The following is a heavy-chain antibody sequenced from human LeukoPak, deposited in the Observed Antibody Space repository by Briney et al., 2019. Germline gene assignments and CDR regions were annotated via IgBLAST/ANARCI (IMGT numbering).Heavy chain of an antibody. CDR2: IDPSDSKT. CDR1: GHTSTSYW. CDR3: ANLHYATGSPTDY. D-gene: IGHD3-10*01. J-gene: IGHJ4*02. Sequence: GESLKISCKGSGHTSTSYWISWVRQMPGKGLEWMGRIDPSDSKTNFSPSFQGHVTISADKSISTAYLQWSSLKASDTAMYYCANLHYATGSPTDYWGQGTLVTVSS. V-gene: IGHV5-10-1*01.